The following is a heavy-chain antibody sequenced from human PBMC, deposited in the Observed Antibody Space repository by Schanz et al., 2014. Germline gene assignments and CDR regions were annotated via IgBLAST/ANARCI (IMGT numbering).Heavy chain of an antibody. CDR1: GFTSSNAW. D-gene: IGHD3-10*01. J-gene: IGHJ4*02. Sequence: VQLVESGGGVVQPGGSLRLSCAASGFTSSNAWMSWVRQAPGKGLEWVGRIKTKTDGGTTDYAAPVKGRFTISRDDSTNTLYLQMNSLRPEDTAVYYCVKEDRNHRSDYVYWGRGTLVTVSS. V-gene: IGHV3-15*01. CDR3: VKEDRNHRSDYVY. CDR2: IKTKTDGGTT.